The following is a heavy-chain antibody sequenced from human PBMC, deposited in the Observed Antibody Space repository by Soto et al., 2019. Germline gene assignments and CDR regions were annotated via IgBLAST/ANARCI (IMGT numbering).Heavy chain of an antibody. CDR2: IIPIFGTA. J-gene: IGHJ4*02. D-gene: IGHD2-15*01. V-gene: IGHV1-69*01. CDR1: GGTFSSYA. Sequence: QVQLVQSGAEVKKPGSSVKVSCKASGGTFSSYAISWVRQAPGQGLEWMGGIIPIFGTANYAQKFQGRVTITADESTSTAYMELSILGSEDTEGYYCARERGLRPGYCSGDRCLTMEYWGQGTLVTRSS. CDR3: ARERGLRPGYCSGDRCLTMEY.